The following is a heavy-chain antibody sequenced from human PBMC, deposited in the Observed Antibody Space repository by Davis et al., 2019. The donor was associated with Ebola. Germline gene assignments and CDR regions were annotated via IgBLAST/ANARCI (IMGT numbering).Heavy chain of an antibody. D-gene: IGHD2-15*01. J-gene: IGHJ4*02. CDR3: AKSPPLVVVAATLFDY. Sequence: PGGSLRLSCAASGFIFSSYPMSWVRQAPGKGLEWVSGISGGGTSTFYADSVKGRFTIPRDNSKNTLYLQMNSLRVEDMAVYYCAKSPPLVVVAATLFDYWGQGTLVTVSS. V-gene: IGHV3-23*01. CDR1: GFIFSSYP. CDR2: ISGGGTST.